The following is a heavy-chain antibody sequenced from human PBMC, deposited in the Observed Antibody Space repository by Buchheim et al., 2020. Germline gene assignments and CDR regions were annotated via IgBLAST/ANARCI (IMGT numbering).Heavy chain of an antibody. CDR3: ARVEAGYYYYGMDV. Sequence: QVQLQESGPGLVKPSQTLSLTCTVSGGSISSGDYYWSWIRQPPGKGLEWIGYIYYSGSTSYNPSLKSRVTTSADTPTNQTSLKLSAVTAADTAVYYCARVEAGYYYYGMDVWGQGTT. D-gene: IGHD6-13*01. V-gene: IGHV4-30-4*08. J-gene: IGHJ6*02. CDR2: IYYSGST. CDR1: GGSISSGDYY.